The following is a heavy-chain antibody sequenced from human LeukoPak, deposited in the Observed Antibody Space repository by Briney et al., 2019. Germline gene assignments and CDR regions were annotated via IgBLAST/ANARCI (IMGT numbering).Heavy chain of an antibody. CDR2: LYSGGST. D-gene: IGHD6-6*01. V-gene: IGHV3-66*01. CDR1: GFTVSSNY. Sequence: PGGSLRLSCAASGFTVSSNYMSWVRQAPGKGLEWVSVLYSGGSTYYADSAKGRFTISRDNSKNTLYLQMNSLRAEDTAVYYCTRTQYSSSYYFDFWGQGTLVTVSS. J-gene: IGHJ4*02. CDR3: TRTQYSSSYYFDF.